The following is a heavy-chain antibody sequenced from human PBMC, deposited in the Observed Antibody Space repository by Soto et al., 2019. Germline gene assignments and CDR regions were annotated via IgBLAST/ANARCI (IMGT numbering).Heavy chain of an antibody. CDR1: GYTFTSYA. Sequence: ASVKVSCKASGYTFTSYAMHWVRQAPGQRLEWMGWINAGNGNTKYSQKFQGRVTITRDTSTSTAYMDLRSLRSDDTAVYYCARVRSAGTAMVTWDYWGQGTLVTVSS. CDR2: INAGNGNT. D-gene: IGHD5-18*01. J-gene: IGHJ4*02. CDR3: ARVRSAGTAMVTWDY. V-gene: IGHV1-3*01.